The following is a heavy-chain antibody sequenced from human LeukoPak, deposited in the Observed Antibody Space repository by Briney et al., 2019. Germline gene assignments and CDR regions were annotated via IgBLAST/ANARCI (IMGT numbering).Heavy chain of an antibody. V-gene: IGHV3-48*03. CDR1: GFTFSSYE. CDR3: AGPGEAQGGY. CDR2: ISSSGSTI. D-gene: IGHD1-1*01. Sequence: PGGSLRLSCAASGFTFSSYEMNWVRQAPGKGLEWVSYISSSGSTIYYADSVKGRFTISRDNAKNSLYLQMNSLRAEDAAVYYCAGPGEAQGGYWGQGTLVTVSS. J-gene: IGHJ4*02.